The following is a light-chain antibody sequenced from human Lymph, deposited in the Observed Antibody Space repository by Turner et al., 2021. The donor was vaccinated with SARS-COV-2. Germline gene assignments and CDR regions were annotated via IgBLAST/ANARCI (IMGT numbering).Light chain of an antibody. CDR3: QQYSSYLT. V-gene: IGKV1-27*01. J-gene: IGKJ4*02. Sequence: DIVMTQSHKFMSTSVGDRVGITCKASQDVGTAVAWYQQKPGQSPKLLIYWASTRHTGVPDRFTGSGSGTDFTLTISNVQSEDLADYFCQQYSSYLTFGAGTKLELK. CDR1: QDVGTA. CDR2: WAS.